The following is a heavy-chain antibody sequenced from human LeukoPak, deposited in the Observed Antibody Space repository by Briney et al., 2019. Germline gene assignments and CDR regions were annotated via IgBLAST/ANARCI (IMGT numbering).Heavy chain of an antibody. CDR2: ISTDGSST. D-gene: IGHD6-6*01. CDR1: GFTFSSYW. Sequence: PGGSLRLSCAASGFTFSSYWMHWVRQAPGKGLLCVSRISTDGSSTNSAHSVKGRLTISRDNAKNTLYLQMNSLRAEDTAVYYCVREYGSSSGRAFDMWGQGTMVTVSP. V-gene: IGHV3-74*01. CDR3: VREYGSSSGRAFDM. J-gene: IGHJ3*02.